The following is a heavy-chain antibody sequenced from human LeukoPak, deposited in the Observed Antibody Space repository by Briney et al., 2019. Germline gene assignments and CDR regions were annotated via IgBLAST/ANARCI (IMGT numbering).Heavy chain of an antibody. Sequence: GGSLRLSCAASGFTFSSYAMSWVRQAPGKGLEWVSAISGSGGSTYYADSVKGRFTISRDNSKNTLYLQMNSLRAEDTAVYYCARDGGAMIVVVMFDYWGQGTLVTVSS. J-gene: IGHJ4*02. D-gene: IGHD3-22*01. CDR3: ARDGGAMIVVVMFDY. CDR1: GFTFSSYA. CDR2: ISGSGGST. V-gene: IGHV3-23*01.